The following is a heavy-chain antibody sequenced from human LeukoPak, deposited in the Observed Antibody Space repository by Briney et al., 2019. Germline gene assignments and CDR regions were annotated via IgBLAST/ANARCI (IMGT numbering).Heavy chain of an antibody. Sequence: PSDTLSLTCTVSCGSVSSYYWSWTQQPAGKGLELIGRIYTSGSTNYYPSLKTRVTMSVDTSKNQFSLKLSSVTAADTAVYYCARSAAAGTVGYYYYYMDVWGKGTTVTVSS. V-gene: IGHV4-4*07. CDR1: CGSVSSYY. CDR3: ARSAAAGTVGYYYYYMDV. J-gene: IGHJ6*03. CDR2: IYTSGST. D-gene: IGHD6-13*01.